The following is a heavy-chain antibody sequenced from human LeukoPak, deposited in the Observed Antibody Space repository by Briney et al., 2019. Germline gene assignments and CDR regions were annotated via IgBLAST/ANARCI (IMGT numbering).Heavy chain of an antibody. CDR2: IYYSGST. Sequence: PSETLSLTCTVSGGSISSSSYYWGWIRQPPGKGLEWIGSIYYSGSTYYNPSLKSRVTISVDTSKNQFSLKLSSVTAADTAVYYCARDPNYDFWSGYSFDYWGQGTLVTVSS. J-gene: IGHJ4*02. D-gene: IGHD3-3*01. CDR3: ARDPNYDFWSGYSFDY. CDR1: GGSISSSSYY. V-gene: IGHV4-39*07.